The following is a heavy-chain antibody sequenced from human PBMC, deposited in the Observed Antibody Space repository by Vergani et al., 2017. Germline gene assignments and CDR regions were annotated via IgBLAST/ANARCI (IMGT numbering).Heavy chain of an antibody. J-gene: IGHJ5*02. CDR3: ARLTRDIVVVPAAIGWFDP. CDR2: IYPGDSDT. CDR1: GYNFPIHW. Sequence: EVQLVQSGAEVKKPGESLKISCKASGYNFPIHWIGWVRQMPGKGLEWMGVIYPGDSDTRYNPSFQGQVIISVDKSVSTVYLQWSSLKASDTAMYYCARLTRDIVVVPAAIGWFDPWGQGTLVTVSS. D-gene: IGHD2-2*02. V-gene: IGHV5-51*01.